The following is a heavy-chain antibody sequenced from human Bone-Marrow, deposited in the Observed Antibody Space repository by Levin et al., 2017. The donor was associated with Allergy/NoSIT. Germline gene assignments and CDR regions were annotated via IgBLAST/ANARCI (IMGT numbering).Heavy chain of an antibody. Sequence: PSETLSLTCAVSGGSLSSNNWWNWVRQPPGKGLEWIGEIYHSGSTNYNPSLKSRVTMSVDKSKNQFSLKLSSVTAADTAVYYCARESPSEGGMDVWGQGTTVTVSS. J-gene: IGHJ6*02. CDR1: GGSLSSNNW. CDR3: ARESPSEGGMDV. CDR2: IYHSGST. V-gene: IGHV4-4*02.